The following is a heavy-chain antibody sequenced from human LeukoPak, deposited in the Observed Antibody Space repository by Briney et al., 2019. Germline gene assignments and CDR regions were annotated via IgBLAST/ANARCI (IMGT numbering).Heavy chain of an antibody. J-gene: IGHJ6*04. CDR1: GFTFSSYE. Sequence: TGGSLRLSGAASGFTFSSYEMNWVRQAPGKGLEWVSYISSSGSTIYYADSVKGRFTISRDNAKNSLYLQMNSLRAEDTAVYYCAELGITMIGGVWGKETTVTISS. CDR2: ISSSGSTI. CDR3: AELGITMIGGV. V-gene: IGHV3-48*03. D-gene: IGHD3-10*02.